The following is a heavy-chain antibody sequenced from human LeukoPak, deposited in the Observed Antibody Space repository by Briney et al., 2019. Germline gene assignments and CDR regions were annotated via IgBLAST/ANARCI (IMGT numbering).Heavy chain of an antibody. Sequence: ASVKVSCKASGYTFTGYHMHWVRQAPGQGLEWMGRINPNSGDTNYAQKFQGRVTMTRDTSISTAYVELSRLRSDDTAVYYCARDYCSSTSCLLDYWGQGTLATVSS. J-gene: IGHJ4*02. V-gene: IGHV1-2*06. CDR3: ARDYCSSTSCLLDY. CDR2: INPNSGDT. CDR1: GYTFTGYH. D-gene: IGHD2-2*01.